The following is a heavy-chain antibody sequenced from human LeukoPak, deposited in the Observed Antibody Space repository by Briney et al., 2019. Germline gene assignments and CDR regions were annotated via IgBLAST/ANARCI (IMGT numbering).Heavy chain of an antibody. Sequence: GESLKISCKGSGYSFTSYWIGWVRQMPGKGLEWMGIIYPGDSDTRYSPSFQGQVTISADKSISTAYLQWSSLKASDTAMYYCVRGGIAAAGRSGRSRMDVWGQGTTVTVSS. D-gene: IGHD6-13*01. CDR2: IYPGDSDT. J-gene: IGHJ6*02. CDR1: GYSFTSYW. CDR3: VRGGIAAAGRSGRSRMDV. V-gene: IGHV5-51*01.